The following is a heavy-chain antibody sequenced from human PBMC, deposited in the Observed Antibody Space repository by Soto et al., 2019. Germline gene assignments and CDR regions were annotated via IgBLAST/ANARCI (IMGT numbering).Heavy chain of an antibody. V-gene: IGHV3-7*01. D-gene: IGHD1-26*01. Sequence: GGSLRLSCGVSGFTFSRHWMSWVRRAPGKGLEWVAKINQDGSGKYYVDSVKGRFIISRDNAEDSMYLQMNSLRAADTAVYYCARVSTTDYFDYWGQGTLVTVSS. CDR1: GFTFSRHW. CDR3: ARVSTTDYFDY. J-gene: IGHJ4*02. CDR2: INQDGSGK.